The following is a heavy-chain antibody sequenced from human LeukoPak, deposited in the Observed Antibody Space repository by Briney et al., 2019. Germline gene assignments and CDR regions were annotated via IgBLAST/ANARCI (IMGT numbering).Heavy chain of an antibody. V-gene: IGHV4-61*02. J-gene: IGHJ4*02. D-gene: IGHD5-12*01. CDR3: AREAGGYPKRGYFDY. Sequence: SQTLSLTCTVSGGSISSGSYYWSWIRQPAGKGLEWIGRIYTSGSTNYNPSLKSRVTISVDTSKNQFSLKLSSVTAADTAVYYCAREAGGYPKRGYFDYWGQGTLVTVSS. CDR1: GGSISSGSYY. CDR2: IYTSGST.